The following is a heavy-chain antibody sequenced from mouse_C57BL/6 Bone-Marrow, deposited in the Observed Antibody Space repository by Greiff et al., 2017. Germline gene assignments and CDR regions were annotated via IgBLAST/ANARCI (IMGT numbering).Heavy chain of an antibody. Sequence: VQLQQSGAELVKPGASVKLSCKASGYTFTSYWMQWVKQRPGQGLEWIGEIDPSDSYTNYNQKFKGKATLPVDPSSSTAYMQLSSLTSEDSAVYYCARPYYYGSSYGFAYWGQGTLVTVSA. CDR3: ARPYYYGSSYGFAY. CDR2: IDPSDSYT. J-gene: IGHJ3*01. V-gene: IGHV1-50*01. D-gene: IGHD1-1*01. CDR1: GYTFTSYW.